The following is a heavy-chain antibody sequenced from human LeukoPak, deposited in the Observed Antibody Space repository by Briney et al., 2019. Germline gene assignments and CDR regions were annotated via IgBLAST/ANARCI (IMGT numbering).Heavy chain of an antibody. Sequence: SETLSLTCTVSGGSISSSSYYWGWIRQPPGKGLEWIGNIYYDGSTYYNPSLKSRVTMSADTSKNQFSLRLDSVTAADTAVYYCARDLAFGYGDYVFDYWGQGTLVTVSS. CDR1: GGSISSSSYY. J-gene: IGHJ4*02. CDR2: IYYDGST. D-gene: IGHD4-17*01. V-gene: IGHV4-39*07. CDR3: ARDLAFGYGDYVFDY.